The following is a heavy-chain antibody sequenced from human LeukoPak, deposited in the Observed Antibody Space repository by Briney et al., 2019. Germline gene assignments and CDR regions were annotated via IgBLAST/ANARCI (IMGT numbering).Heavy chain of an antibody. CDR1: GFTFSSYE. CDR3: ARAPSSSNLLVFDF. J-gene: IGHJ4*02. V-gene: IGHV3-48*03. D-gene: IGHD6-13*01. Sequence: PGGSLRLSCAASGFTFSSYEMNWVRQAPGKGQEWVSYISSSGNTIYHADSVKGRFTISRDNAKNSLYLQMNSLRAEDTALYYCARAPSSSNLLVFDFWGQGTLVTVSS. CDR2: ISSSGNTI.